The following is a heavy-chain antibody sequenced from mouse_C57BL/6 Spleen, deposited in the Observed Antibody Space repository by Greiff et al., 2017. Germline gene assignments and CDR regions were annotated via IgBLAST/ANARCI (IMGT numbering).Heavy chain of an antibody. D-gene: IGHD3-2*02. CDR2: IYPGDGDT. CDR1: GYAFSSSW. CDR3: ARWSPSGYFDY. V-gene: IGHV1-82*01. Sequence: VKLVESGPELVKPGASVKISCKASGYAFSSSWMNWVKQRPGKGLEWIGRIYPGDGDTNYNGKFKGKATLTADKSSSTAYMQLSSLTSEDSAVYFCARWSPSGYFDYWGQGTTLTVSS. J-gene: IGHJ2*01.